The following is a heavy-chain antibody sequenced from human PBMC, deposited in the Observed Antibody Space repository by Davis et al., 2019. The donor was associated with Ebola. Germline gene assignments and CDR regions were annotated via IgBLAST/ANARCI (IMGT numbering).Heavy chain of an antibody. D-gene: IGHD2-15*01. Sequence: SVKVSCKASGGTFSSYAISWVRQAPGQGLEWMGGIIPIFGTANYAQKFQGRVTITADESTSTAYMELSSLRSEDTAVYYCARGGSIVVVVAAEFRDWGQGTLVTVSS. J-gene: IGHJ4*02. CDR3: ARGGSIVVVVAAEFRD. CDR1: GGTFSSYA. V-gene: IGHV1-69*13. CDR2: IIPIFGTA.